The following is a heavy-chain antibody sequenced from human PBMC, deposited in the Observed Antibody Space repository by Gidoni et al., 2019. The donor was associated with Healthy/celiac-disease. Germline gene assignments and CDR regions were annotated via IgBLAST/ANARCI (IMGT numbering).Heavy chain of an antibody. Sequence: EVQLVESGGGLVQPGGSLRLSCAASGFTFSSYWQSWVRQAPGKGLEWVANIKRDGSEKYYVDSVKGRFTISRDNAKNSLYLQMNSLRAEDTAVYYCARDPKKLRYFDWLKEYYYYGMDVWGQGTTVTVSS. CDR1: GFTFSSYW. CDR3: ARDPKKLRYFDWLKEYYYYGMDV. D-gene: IGHD3-9*01. CDR2: IKRDGSEK. V-gene: IGHV3-7*01. J-gene: IGHJ6*02.